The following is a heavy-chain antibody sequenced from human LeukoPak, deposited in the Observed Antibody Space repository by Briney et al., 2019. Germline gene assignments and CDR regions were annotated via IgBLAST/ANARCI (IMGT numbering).Heavy chain of an antibody. CDR3: ARWPYYYGLDV. Sequence: PSETLSLTCTVSGGSISSHYWSWIRQPPGKGLEWIGYIYYSGSTNYNPSLKSRVTISVDTSKNQFSLKLSSVTASDTAVYYCARWPYYYGLDVWGQGTTVTVSS. CDR1: GGSISSHY. J-gene: IGHJ6*02. CDR2: IYYSGST. V-gene: IGHV4-59*08.